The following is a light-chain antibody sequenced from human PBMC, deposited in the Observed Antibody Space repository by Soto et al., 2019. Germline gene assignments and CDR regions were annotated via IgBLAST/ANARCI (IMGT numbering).Light chain of an antibody. CDR2: DAS. Sequence: DIQMTQSPSTLSASVGDRVTITCRASQSISSWLAWYQQKPGKAPKLLIYDASSLESGVPSRFSGSGSWTEFTLTISSLQPDDFATYYCQQYNSYSWTVGQGTNLDIK. V-gene: IGKV1-5*01. J-gene: IGKJ1*01. CDR3: QQYNSYSWT. CDR1: QSISSW.